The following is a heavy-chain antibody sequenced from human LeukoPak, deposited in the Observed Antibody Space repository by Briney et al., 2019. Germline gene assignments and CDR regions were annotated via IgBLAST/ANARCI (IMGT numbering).Heavy chain of an antibody. J-gene: IGHJ4*02. Sequence: PSETLSLTCSVSGHSISSGYYWGWIRQPPGEGLEWIGNIHHGGSTYYNPSLKSRVTISIDTSRNQFSLKLSPVTAADTAVYYCARTIVGAAAQFDYWGQGTLVTVSS. CDR1: GHSISSGYY. CDR2: IHHGGST. V-gene: IGHV4-38-2*02. D-gene: IGHD1-26*01. CDR3: ARTIVGAAAQFDY.